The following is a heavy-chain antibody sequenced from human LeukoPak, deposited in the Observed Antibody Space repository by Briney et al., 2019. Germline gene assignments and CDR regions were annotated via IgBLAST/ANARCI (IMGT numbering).Heavy chain of an antibody. CDR1: GGSISSYY. CDR3: ARGYRGPNWFDP. CDR2: IYYSGST. Sequence: TSETLSLTCTVSGGSISSYYWSWIRQPPGKGLEWIGYIYYSGSTNYNPSLKSRVTISVDTSKNQFSLKLSSVTAADTAVYYCARGYRGPNWFDPWGQGTLVTVSP. D-gene: IGHD4-11*01. V-gene: IGHV4-59*01. J-gene: IGHJ5*02.